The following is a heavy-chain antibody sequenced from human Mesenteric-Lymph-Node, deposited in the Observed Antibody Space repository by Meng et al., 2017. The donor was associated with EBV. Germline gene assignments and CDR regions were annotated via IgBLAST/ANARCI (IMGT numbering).Heavy chain of an antibody. Sequence: QVQLQRPGPGLVKPSQTLQLTWVISGDSVASSSAACTWIRQSPSRGLEWLGRTYYRSKWYNDYAVFVKSRITINPDTSKNQFSLQLNSVTPEDTAVYYCARGATSVFDLWGRGTLVTVSS. CDR2: TYYRSKWYN. CDR3: ARGATSVFDL. J-gene: IGHJ2*01. V-gene: IGHV6-1*01. CDR1: GDSVASSSAA.